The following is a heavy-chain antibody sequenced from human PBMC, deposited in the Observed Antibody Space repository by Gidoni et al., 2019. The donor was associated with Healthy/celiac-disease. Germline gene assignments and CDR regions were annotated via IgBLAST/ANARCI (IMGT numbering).Heavy chain of an antibody. J-gene: IGHJ1*01. CDR3: AKDLGIAVAQYFQH. Sequence: EVQLVESGGGLVQPGRSLRLSCAASGFTFDDYAMHWVRQAPGKGLEWVSGISWNSGSIGYADSVKGRFTISRDNAKNSLYLQMNSLRAEDTALYYCAKDLGIAVAQYFQHWGQGTLVTVSS. CDR2: ISWNSGSI. V-gene: IGHV3-9*01. D-gene: IGHD6-19*01. CDR1: GFTFDDYA.